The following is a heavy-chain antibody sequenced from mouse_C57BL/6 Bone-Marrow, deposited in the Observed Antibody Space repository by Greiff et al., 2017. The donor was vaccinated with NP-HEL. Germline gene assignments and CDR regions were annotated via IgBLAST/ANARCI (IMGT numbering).Heavy chain of an antibody. D-gene: IGHD2-2*01. CDR2: ISSGGDYI. Sequence: EVMLVESGEGLVKPGGSLKLSCAASGFTFSSYAMSWVRQTPEKRLEWVAYISSGGDYIYYADTVKGRFTISRDNARNTLYLQMSSLKSEDTAMYYCARQRDGYDGIYFDYWGQGTTLTVSS. CDR3: ARQRDGYDGIYFDY. V-gene: IGHV5S21*01. J-gene: IGHJ2*01. CDR1: GFTFSSYA.